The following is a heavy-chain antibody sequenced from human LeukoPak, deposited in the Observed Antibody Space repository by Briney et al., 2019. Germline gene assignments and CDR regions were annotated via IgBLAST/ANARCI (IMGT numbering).Heavy chain of an antibody. Sequence: SVKVSCKASGGTFSSYAISWVRQAPGQGLEWMGGIIPIIGTANYAQKFQGRVTITADESTSTAYMELSSLRSEDTAVYYCARSFHSGYDYFDYWGQGTLVTVSS. CDR2: IIPIIGTA. D-gene: IGHD5-12*01. J-gene: IGHJ4*02. CDR1: GGTFSSYA. CDR3: ARSFHSGYDYFDY. V-gene: IGHV1-69*13.